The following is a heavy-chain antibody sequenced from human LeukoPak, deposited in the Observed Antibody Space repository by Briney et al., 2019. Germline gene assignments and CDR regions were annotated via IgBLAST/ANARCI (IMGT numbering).Heavy chain of an antibody. Sequence: SETLSLTCAVSGGSFSDYCWAWIRQPPGKGLEWIGYIYRSGSTNCHPSLKSRVNMSIDTSKKHYSLRLSSVTAADTAVYFCARGTITIFGVVTDDVFDIWGQGTMVTVSS. V-gene: IGHV4-59*01. CDR3: ARGTITIFGVVTDDVFDI. CDR1: GGSFSDYC. J-gene: IGHJ3*02. D-gene: IGHD3-3*01. CDR2: IYRSGST.